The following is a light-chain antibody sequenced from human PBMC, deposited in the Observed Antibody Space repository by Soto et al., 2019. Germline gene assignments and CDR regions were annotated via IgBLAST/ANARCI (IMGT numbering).Light chain of an antibody. Sequence: EIVLTQSPGTLSLSPGERATLSCRASHSVRSSYLAWYQQKPGQAPMLLIYGASSRATGIPDRFSGSGSGTYFTLTISRLEPEDFAVYYCQQYRSSPPITFGPGTKVYIK. CDR1: HSVRSSY. J-gene: IGKJ3*01. CDR3: QQYRSSPPIT. CDR2: GAS. V-gene: IGKV3-20*01.